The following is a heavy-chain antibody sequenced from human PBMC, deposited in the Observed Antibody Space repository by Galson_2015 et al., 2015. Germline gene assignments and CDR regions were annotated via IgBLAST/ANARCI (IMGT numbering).Heavy chain of an antibody. Sequence: LSLTCPVSGGSVGITSYYWNWIRPPPGKGLEWIGSINYSGSTYYNPSLESRGTISVDTTRNQFSLKLNSVTAGDTAVYYCARRRRAMTGVYYFDYWVHGTLVTVSS. D-gene: IGHD3-9*01. CDR2: INYSGST. V-gene: IGHV4-39*01. J-gene: IGHJ4*01. CDR1: GGSVGITSYY. CDR3: ARRRRAMTGVYYFDY.